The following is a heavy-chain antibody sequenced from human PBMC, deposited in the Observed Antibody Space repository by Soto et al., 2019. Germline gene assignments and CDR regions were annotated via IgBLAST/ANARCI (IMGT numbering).Heavy chain of an antibody. Sequence: QVQLQESGPGLVKPSETLSLTCTVSGGSISSYYWSWIRQPAGKGLEWIGRIYTSGSTNYNPSLKSLVTMSVDTSKNQFSLRLNSVTAADTAVYFCAREWELISRGLDVWGQGTTVTVSS. CDR1: GGSISSYY. V-gene: IGHV4-4*07. J-gene: IGHJ6*02. CDR3: AREWELISRGLDV. D-gene: IGHD1-26*01. CDR2: IYTSGST.